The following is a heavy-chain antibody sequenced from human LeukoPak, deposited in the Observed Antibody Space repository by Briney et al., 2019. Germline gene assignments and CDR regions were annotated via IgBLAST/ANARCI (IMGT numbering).Heavy chain of an antibody. CDR3: AKDWVAGEYDGSGSYDY. Sequence: GGSLRLSCAASGFTFSSYAMRAVRHAPGEGRGWVSDISGSGGSTYYADSVRGRFTISRDNSKNTLHVQRKRRRAQDTAGYYCAKDWVAGEYDGSGSYDYWGPGTLVTVSS. J-gene: IGHJ4*02. CDR2: ISGSGGST. D-gene: IGHD3-10*01. CDR1: GFTFSSYA. V-gene: IGHV3-23*01.